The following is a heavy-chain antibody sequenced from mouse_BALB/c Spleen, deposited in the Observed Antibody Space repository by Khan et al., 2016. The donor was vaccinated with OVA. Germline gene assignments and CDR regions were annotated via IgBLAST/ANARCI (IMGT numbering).Heavy chain of an antibody. CDR3: ARGRDAYYRNDGGAIDY. CDR2: INTHSGVP. V-gene: IGHV9-4*02. J-gene: IGHJ4*01. D-gene: IGHD2-14*01. Sequence: QIQLVQSGPELKKPGETVRISCKASGYTFTNAGMQWVQKMPGKGLKWIGWINTHSGVPKYAEDFKGRFAFSLETSASTVYLQITNLKNEDTATYFCARGRDAYYRNDGGAIDYWGQGTSVTVSA. CDR1: GYTFTNAG.